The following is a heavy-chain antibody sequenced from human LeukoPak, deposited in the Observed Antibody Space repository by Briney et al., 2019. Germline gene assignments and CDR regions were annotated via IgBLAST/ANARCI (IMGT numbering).Heavy chain of an antibody. CDR3: ARVLPASGGNPETIDY. Sequence: GGSLRLSCAASGFTFSSYSMNWVRQAPGKGLEWVSSISSSSSYIYYADSVKGRFTISRDNAKNSLYLQMNSLRAEDTAVYYCARVLPASGGNPETIDYWGQGTLVTVSS. CDR1: GFTFSSYS. J-gene: IGHJ4*02. CDR2: ISSSSSYI. V-gene: IGHV3-21*01. D-gene: IGHD4-23*01.